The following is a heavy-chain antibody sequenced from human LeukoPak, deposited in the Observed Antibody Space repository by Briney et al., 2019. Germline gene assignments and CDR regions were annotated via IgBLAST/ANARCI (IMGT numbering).Heavy chain of an antibody. CDR3: ARVGGSGEFDS. J-gene: IGHJ4*02. Sequence: KPGGSLRLSCAASGFTFSTYSLSWVRQAPGKGLEWVSSINSRATHIYYADSVKGRFNISRDNAKNSLYLQLNSLRVADTAVYYCARVGGSGEFDSWGQGTLVIVSS. V-gene: IGHV3-21*01. CDR1: GFTFSTYS. D-gene: IGHD2-15*01. CDR2: INSRATHI.